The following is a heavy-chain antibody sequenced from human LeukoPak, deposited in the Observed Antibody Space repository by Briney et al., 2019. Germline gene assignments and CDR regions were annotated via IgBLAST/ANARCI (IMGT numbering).Heavy chain of an antibody. J-gene: IGHJ3*02. CDR1: GFTFSRYW. D-gene: IGHD6-19*01. CDR2: ISGSGGST. Sequence: PGGSLRLSCAASGFTFSRYWMHWVRQAPGKGLEWASAISGSGGSTYYADSVKGRFTISRDNSKNTLYLQMNSLRAEDTAVYYCAKVAVAGPAGAFDIWGQGTMVTVSS. V-gene: IGHV3-23*01. CDR3: AKVAVAGPAGAFDI.